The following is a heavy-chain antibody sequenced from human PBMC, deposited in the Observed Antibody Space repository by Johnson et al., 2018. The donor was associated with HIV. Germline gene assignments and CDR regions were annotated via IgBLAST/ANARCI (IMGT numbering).Heavy chain of an antibody. CDR3: AREWLRSRGGAFDI. Sequence: QVQLVESGGGVVQPGRSLRLSCAASGFTFSSYGMAWVRQAPGKGLEWVALISSDGSNKYYADSVRGRFTISRDNSKNTLYLQMNSLRAEDTAVYYCAREWLRSRGGAFDIWGQGTMVTVSS. CDR2: ISSDGSNK. CDR1: GFTFSSYG. V-gene: IGHV3-30*03. D-gene: IGHD5-12*01. J-gene: IGHJ3*02.